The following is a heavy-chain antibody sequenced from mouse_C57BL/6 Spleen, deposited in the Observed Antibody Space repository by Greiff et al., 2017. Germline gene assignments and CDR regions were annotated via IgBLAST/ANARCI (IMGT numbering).Heavy chain of an antibody. V-gene: IGHV1-80*01. D-gene: IGHD6-1*01. CDR2: IYPGDGDT. Sequence: VQLQQSGAELVKPGASVKISCKASGYAFSSYWMNWVKQRPGKGLEWIGQIYPGDGDTNYNGKFKGKATLTADKSSSTAYMQLSSLTSEDSAVYFCARRSSGFYYFDYWGQGTTLTVSS. CDR1: GYAFSSYW. J-gene: IGHJ2*01. CDR3: ARRSSGFYYFDY.